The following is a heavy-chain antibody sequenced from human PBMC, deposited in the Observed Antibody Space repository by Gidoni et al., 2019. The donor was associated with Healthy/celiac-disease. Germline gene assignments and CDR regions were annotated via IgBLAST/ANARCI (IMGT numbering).Heavy chain of an antibody. V-gene: IGHV3-23*01. CDR2: ISGSGGST. D-gene: IGHD6-19*01. J-gene: IGHJ4*02. CDR3: AKDNPWLVTFDY. Sequence: EVQLLESGGGLVQPGGSRRLSCAASGLPFSSYAMRWVRQAPGKGLAWVSAISGSGGSTSYADPGKGRFTISRDNSKNTLYLQMNSLRAEDTAVYYCAKDNPWLVTFDYWGQGTLVTVSS. CDR1: GLPFSSYA.